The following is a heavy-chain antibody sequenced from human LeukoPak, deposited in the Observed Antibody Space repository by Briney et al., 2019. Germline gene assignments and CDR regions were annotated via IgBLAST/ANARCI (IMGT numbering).Heavy chain of an antibody. CDR2: IYYSGST. V-gene: IGHV4-30-4*07. CDR3: ARVGVGRRGAVGASAIFDY. CDR1: GGSISSGGYS. J-gene: IGHJ4*02. Sequence: PSETLSLTCAVSGGSISSGGYSWSWIRQPPGKGLEWIGYIYYSGSTYYNPSLKSRVTISVDTSKNQFSLKLSSVTAADTAVYYCARVGVGRRGAVGASAIFDYWGQGTLVTVSS. D-gene: IGHD3-10*01.